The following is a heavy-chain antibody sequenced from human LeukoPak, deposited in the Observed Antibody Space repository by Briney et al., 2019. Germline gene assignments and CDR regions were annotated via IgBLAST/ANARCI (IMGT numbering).Heavy chain of an antibody. CDR3: ARGIVNWFDP. V-gene: IGHV4-34*01. J-gene: IGHJ5*02. CDR2: INHSGST. CDR1: GGSFSGYY. Sequence: SETLSLTCAVYGGSFSGYYWSWIRQPPGKGLEWIGEINHSGSTNYNPSLKSRVTISVDTSKNQFSLKLSSVTAAGTAVYYCARGIVNWFDPWGQGTLVTVSS. D-gene: IGHD2-15*01.